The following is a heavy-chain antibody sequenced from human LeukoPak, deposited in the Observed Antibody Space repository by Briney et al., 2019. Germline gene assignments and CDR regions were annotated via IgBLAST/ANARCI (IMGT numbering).Heavy chain of an antibody. J-gene: IGHJ3*02. Sequence: GGSLRLSCAAFGFTVSSNYMSWVRQAPGKGLEWVSVIFGGGGTYYGDSVRGRFTISRDNSKNTLYLQMNSLRAEDTAVYYCARERMVRRVIDPRDDAFDIWGQGTMVTVSS. CDR3: ARERMVRRVIDPRDDAFDI. CDR1: GFTVSSNY. CDR2: IFGGGGT. D-gene: IGHD3-10*01. V-gene: IGHV3-53*01.